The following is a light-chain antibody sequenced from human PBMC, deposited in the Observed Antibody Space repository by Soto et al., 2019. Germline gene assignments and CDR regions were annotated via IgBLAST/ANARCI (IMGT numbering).Light chain of an antibody. Sequence: QSVLTQPPSVSGAPGQRVTISCTGSSSNIGAGYDVHWYQQLPGTAPKLLIYGNNNRPSGVPDRFSGSKSGTSASLAITGLXXXXXXXYYCQSYDSSLSAVVFGGGTKL. CDR3: QSYDSSLSAVV. V-gene: IGLV1-40*01. CDR2: GNN. J-gene: IGLJ2*01. CDR1: SSNIGAGYD.